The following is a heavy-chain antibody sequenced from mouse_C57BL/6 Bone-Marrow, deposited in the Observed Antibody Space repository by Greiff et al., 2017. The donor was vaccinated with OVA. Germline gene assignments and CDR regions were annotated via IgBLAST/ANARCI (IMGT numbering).Heavy chain of an antibody. CDR3: ARYSSGPCAY. CDR1: GYTFTSYW. Sequence: QVQLQQPGAELVRPGSSVKLSCKASGYTFTSYWMDWVKQRPGQGLEWIGNIYPSDSETHYNQKFKDKATLTVDKSSSTAYMQLSSLTSEDSAVYYCARYSSGPCAYWGQGTLVTVSA. CDR2: IYPSDSET. V-gene: IGHV1-61*01. D-gene: IGHD3-2*02. J-gene: IGHJ3*01.